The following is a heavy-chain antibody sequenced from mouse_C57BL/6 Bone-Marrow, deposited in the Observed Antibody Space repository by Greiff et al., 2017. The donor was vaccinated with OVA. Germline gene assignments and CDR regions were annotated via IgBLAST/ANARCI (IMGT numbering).Heavy chain of an antibody. CDR2: ISSGGSYT. CDR1: GFTFSSYG. V-gene: IGHV5-6*01. D-gene: IGHD3-3*01. CDR3: ARQGT. J-gene: IGHJ3*01. Sequence: EVKLMEPGGDLVKPGGSLKLSCAASGFTFSSYGMSWVRQTPDKRLEWVATISSGGSYTYYPDSVKGRFTISRDNAKNTLYLQMSSLKSEDTAMYYCARQGTRGQGTLVTVSA.